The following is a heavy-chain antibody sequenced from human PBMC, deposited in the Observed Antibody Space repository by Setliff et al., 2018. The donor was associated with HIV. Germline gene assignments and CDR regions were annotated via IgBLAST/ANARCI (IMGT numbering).Heavy chain of an antibody. CDR1: GYTFTSYD. CDR2: INTNTGNP. V-gene: IGHV7-4-1*02. D-gene: IGHD1-7*01. CDR3: ARELSPTGTD. J-gene: IGHJ4*02. Sequence: ASVKVSCKASGYTFTSYDINWVRQATGQGLEWMGWINTNTGNPMYAQGFTGRFVFSLDTSVSTAYLQISSLKAEDTAVYYCARELSPTGTDWGQGTLVTVSS.